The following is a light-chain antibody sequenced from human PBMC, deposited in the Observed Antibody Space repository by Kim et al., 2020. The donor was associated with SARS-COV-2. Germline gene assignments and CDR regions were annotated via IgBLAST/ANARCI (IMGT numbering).Light chain of an antibody. CDR3: QTWVTGIQV. CDR1: SGHASYD. V-gene: IGLV4-69*01. CDR2: LNSDGSH. Sequence: ASVKLTCTLSSGHASYDIAWHQQQPQKGPRYLMKLNSDGSHNKGDGIPDRFSGSSSGAERYLTISSLQSEDEADYYCQTWVTGIQVFGGGTQLTVL. J-gene: IGLJ3*02.